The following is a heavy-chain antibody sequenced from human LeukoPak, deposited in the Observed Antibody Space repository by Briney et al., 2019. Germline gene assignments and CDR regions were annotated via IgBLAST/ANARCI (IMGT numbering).Heavy chain of an antibody. CDR2: ISSSSSYI. J-gene: IGHJ4*02. V-gene: IGHV3-21*01. CDR3: ARDYGDRAVFDY. CDR1: GFTFSSYS. Sequence: GGSLRLSCAASGFTFSSYSMNWVRQAPGKGLEWVSSISSSSSYIYYADSVKGRFTISRDNAKNSLYLQMSSLRAEDTAVYYCARDYGDRAVFDYWGQGTLVTVSS. D-gene: IGHD4-17*01.